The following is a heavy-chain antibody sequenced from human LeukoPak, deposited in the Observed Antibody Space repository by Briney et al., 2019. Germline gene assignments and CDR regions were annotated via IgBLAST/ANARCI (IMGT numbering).Heavy chain of an antibody. D-gene: IGHD6-13*01. Sequence: GGSLRLSCAASGFTFSSYSMNWVRQAPGKGLVWLSRINTDGSITSYADFVKGRFTISRDNAKNTLYLQMNSLRAEDTAVYYCARVDYRSSWSHFDYWGQGTLVTVSS. CDR3: ARVDYRSSWSHFDY. V-gene: IGHV3-74*01. CDR2: INTDGSIT. J-gene: IGHJ4*02. CDR1: GFTFSSYS.